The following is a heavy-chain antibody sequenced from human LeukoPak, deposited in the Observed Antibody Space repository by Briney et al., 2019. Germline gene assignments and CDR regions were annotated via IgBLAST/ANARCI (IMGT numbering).Heavy chain of an antibody. V-gene: IGHV4-34*01. J-gene: IGHJ5*02. D-gene: IGHD5-18*01. CDR2: INHSGSS. Sequence: SETLSLTCAVYGGSFSAYYWTWIRQPPGKGLEWIGEINHSGSSNYNSSLRSRVTISVNTSYKQFSLRLSSVTAADTAVYYCAPRGDIEHSYVYGKWFDPWGQGTRVTVSS. CDR3: APRGDIEHSYVYGKWFDP. CDR1: GGSFSAYY.